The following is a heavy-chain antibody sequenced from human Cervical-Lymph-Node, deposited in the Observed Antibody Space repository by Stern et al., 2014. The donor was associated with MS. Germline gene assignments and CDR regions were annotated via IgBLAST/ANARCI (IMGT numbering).Heavy chain of an antibody. J-gene: IGHJ5*02. CDR3: ATHPVGP. Sequence: EVQLVESGAEVKKPGESLTISCKASGYIFTTYWIAWVRQLPGKGLEWMGIIYPGDSDTRYSPSFQGQVTILVDKSISTAFLQWTSLKASDSAMYYCATHPVGPWGQGTLVTVSS. V-gene: IGHV5-51*01. CDR1: GYIFTTYW. CDR2: IYPGDSDT.